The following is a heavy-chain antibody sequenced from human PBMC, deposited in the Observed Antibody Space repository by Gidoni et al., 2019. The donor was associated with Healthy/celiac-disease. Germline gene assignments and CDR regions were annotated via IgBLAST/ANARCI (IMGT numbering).Heavy chain of an antibody. CDR2: IYYRGST. CDR1: GGSISSYY. CDR3: ARESPIGWFDP. V-gene: IGHV4-59*01. J-gene: IGHJ5*02. Sequence: QVQLQESGSGLGKPSATLSLTCTVYGGSISSYYWSWIRQPPGKGLEWIGYIYYRGSTNYNPSLKSRVTISVDTSKNQFSLKLSSVTAADTAVYYCARESPIGWFDPWGQGTLVTVSS. D-gene: IGHD2-21*01.